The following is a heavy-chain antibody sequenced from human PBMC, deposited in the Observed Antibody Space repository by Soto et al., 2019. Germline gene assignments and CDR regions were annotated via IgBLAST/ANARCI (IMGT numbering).Heavy chain of an antibody. CDR1: GGSISSGGNS. J-gene: IGHJ4*02. Sequence: QLQLQESGSGLVKPSQTLSLTCAVSGGSISSGGNSWRWIRQPPGKGLEWIGYIYHSGSTYYNPSITSRVTKSVDRHKNQVSLKLSSVTAADTAVYYCAGGIAARPLGYWGQGTLVTVSS. V-gene: IGHV4-30-2*01. CDR2: IYHSGST. CDR3: AGGIAARPLGY. D-gene: IGHD6-6*01.